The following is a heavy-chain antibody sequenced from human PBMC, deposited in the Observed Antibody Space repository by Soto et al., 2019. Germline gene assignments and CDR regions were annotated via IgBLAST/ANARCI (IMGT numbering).Heavy chain of an antibody. J-gene: IGHJ5*02. V-gene: IGHV1-69*05. CDR2: VIPIFGTA. CDR1: GGTFSSYA. CDR3: ARGGGAVVVVVAATPRGWFDP. D-gene: IGHD2-15*01. Sequence: QVQLVQSGAEVKKPGSSVKVSCKGSGGTFSSYAISWVRQAPGQGLEWMGGVIPIFGTANYAQKVQSRVPITTDDSTSTAYMEGSSLRSEDSAVYYCARGGGAVVVVVAATPRGWFDPWGRVTLVTVSS.